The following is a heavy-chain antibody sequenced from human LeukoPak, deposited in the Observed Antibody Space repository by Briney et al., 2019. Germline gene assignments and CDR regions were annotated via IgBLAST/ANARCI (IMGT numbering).Heavy chain of an antibody. CDR1: GFTFSNFN. Sequence: GGSLRLSCAASGFTFSNFNMHWVRQAPGKGPEWVAFIMFDGSNTKYADSVKGRFTISRDNSKNTLYLQMKTLRTEDTAVYYCARQKLSGAYLPDFWGQGTLITVSS. CDR2: IMFDGSNT. CDR3: ARQKLSGAYLPDF. V-gene: IGHV3-30*02. D-gene: IGHD3-10*01. J-gene: IGHJ4*02.